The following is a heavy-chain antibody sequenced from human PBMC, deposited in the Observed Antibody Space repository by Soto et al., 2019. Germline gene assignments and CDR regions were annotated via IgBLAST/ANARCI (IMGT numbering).Heavy chain of an antibody. D-gene: IGHD2-2*01. CDR1: GASISSGGYS. V-gene: IGHV4-31*03. CDR2: IYYSGST. Sequence: SETLSLTCTVSGASISSGGYSWSSIRQHPGKGLEWIGYIYYSGSTYYNPSLKSRVTISVDTSKNQFSLKLSSVTAADTAVYYCARGYDRNFDYWGQGTLVTVSS. J-gene: IGHJ4*02. CDR3: ARGYDRNFDY.